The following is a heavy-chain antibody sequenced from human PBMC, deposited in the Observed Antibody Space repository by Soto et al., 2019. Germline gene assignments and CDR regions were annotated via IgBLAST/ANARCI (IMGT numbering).Heavy chain of an antibody. J-gene: IGHJ4*02. CDR1: RGSISTSGYS. CDR3: ARIRTYDTSGYYSSFYFDN. CDR2: IYHSGSA. D-gene: IGHD3-22*01. Sequence: QLQLQESGSGLVKPSQTLSLTCTVSRGSISTSGYSWGWIRQPPGKGLEWIGYIYHSGSAYYNPLLKTRVTLSVDRSKNPFSRRLSSVTAADTAVYYCARIRTYDTSGYYSSFYFDNWGQGTLVTVAS. V-gene: IGHV4-30-2*01.